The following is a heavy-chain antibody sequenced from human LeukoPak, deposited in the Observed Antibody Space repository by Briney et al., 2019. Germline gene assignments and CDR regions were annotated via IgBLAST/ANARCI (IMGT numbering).Heavy chain of an antibody. CDR2: ISAYNGNT. V-gene: IGHV1-18*01. CDR3: ARGGYCSSTSCDAFDI. CDR1: GYTFTSYG. Sequence: VASVKVSCKASGYTFTSYGISWVRQAPGQGLEWMGWISAYNGNTNYAQKLQGRVTMTTDTSTSTAYMELRSLRSDDTAVYYCARGGYCSSTSCDAFDIWGQGTMVTVSS. J-gene: IGHJ3*02. D-gene: IGHD2-2*01.